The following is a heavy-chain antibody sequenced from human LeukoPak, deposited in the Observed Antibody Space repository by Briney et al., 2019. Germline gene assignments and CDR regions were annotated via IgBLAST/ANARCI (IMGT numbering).Heavy chain of an antibody. CDR3: ARDLRPAIAARRAFDI. CDR1: GFTFSSYT. V-gene: IGHV3-21*01. CDR2: VSSSSSYM. Sequence: GGSLRLSCAASGFTFSSYTMNWVRQAPGKGLEWVSSVSSSSSYMYYADSVKGRFTISRDNAKNSLYLQMNSLRAEDTAVYYCARDLRPAIAARRAFDIWGQGTMVTVSS. J-gene: IGHJ3*02. D-gene: IGHD6-6*01.